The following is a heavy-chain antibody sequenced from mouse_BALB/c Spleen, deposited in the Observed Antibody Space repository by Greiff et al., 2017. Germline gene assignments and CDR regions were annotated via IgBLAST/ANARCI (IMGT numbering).Heavy chain of an antibody. CDR1: GFTFSSYA. CDR2: ISSGGST. CDR3: ARGPVVGRYFDV. D-gene: IGHD1-1*01. J-gene: IGHJ1*01. V-gene: IGHV5-6-5*01. Sequence: EVMLVESGGGLVKPGGSLKLSCAASGFTFSSYAMSWVRQTPEKRLEWVASISSGGSTYYPDSVKGRFTISRDNARNILYLQMSSLRSEDAAMYYCARGPVVGRYFDVWGAGTTVTVSS.